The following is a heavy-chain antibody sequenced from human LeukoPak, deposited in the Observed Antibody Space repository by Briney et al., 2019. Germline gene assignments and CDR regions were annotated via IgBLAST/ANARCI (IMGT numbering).Heavy chain of an antibody. V-gene: IGHV4-34*01. CDR2: INHSGST. J-gene: IGHJ6*03. CDR3: ARSSGRDYYYYYMDV. D-gene: IGHD6-19*01. CDR1: GGSFSGYY. Sequence: PSETLSLTCAVYGGSFSGYYWSWIRQPPGKGLEWIGEINHSGSTNYNPSLKSRVTISVDTSKNQFSLKLSSVTAADTAVYYCARSSGRDYYYYYMDVWGKGTTVTISS.